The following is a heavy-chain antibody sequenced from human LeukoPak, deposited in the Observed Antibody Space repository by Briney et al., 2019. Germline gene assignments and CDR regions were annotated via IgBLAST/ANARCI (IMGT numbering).Heavy chain of an antibody. CDR1: EFTFSSYG. V-gene: IGHV3-30*18. CDR3: AKPTTKSPTYYLDS. D-gene: IGHD1-14*01. J-gene: IGHJ4*02. Sequence: GGSLRLSCAASEFTFSSYGMHWVRQAPGKGLEWVTVISSDASNKHYADSVKGRFTISRDNSKNTLFLQMDTLRPEDTAVYYCAKPTTKSPTYYLDSWGQGTLVTVSS. CDR2: ISSDASNK.